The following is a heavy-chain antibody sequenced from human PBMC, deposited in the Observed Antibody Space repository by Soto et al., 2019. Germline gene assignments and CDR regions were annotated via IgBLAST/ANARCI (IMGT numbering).Heavy chain of an antibody. CDR2: ISPGSRYP. CDR1: GFTFGDSY. Sequence: GSLRLSYAVSGFTFGDSYMSWIRQAPGKGLEWLSYISPGSRYPAYADSVKGRFTISRDNAKRSLYLQMMSLTAEDTAIYYCVRGGGGGLFDPWGQGTMVTVPQ. D-gene: IGHD2-15*01. CDR3: VRGGGGGLFDP. V-gene: IGHV3-11*06. J-gene: IGHJ5*02.